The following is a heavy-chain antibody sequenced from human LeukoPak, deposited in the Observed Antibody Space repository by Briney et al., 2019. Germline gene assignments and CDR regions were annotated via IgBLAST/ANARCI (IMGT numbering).Heavy chain of an antibody. J-gene: IGHJ4*02. CDR2: ISGSGGST. Sequence: RESLRLSSAASGFTFNSYAMSWVRQAPRKGLEWVSAISGSGGSTYYADSVKGRFTISRDNSKNTLYLQMNSLRAEDTAVYYCAKGGYYDILTGYYRGLYFDYWGQGTLVTVSS. CDR3: AKGGYYDILTGYYRGLYFDY. V-gene: IGHV3-23*01. D-gene: IGHD3-9*01. CDR1: GFTFNSYA.